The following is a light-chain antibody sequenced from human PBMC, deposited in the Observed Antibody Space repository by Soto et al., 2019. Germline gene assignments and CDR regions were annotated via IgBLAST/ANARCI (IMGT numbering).Light chain of an antibody. CDR2: TAS. CDR3: QQYNNWWT. J-gene: IGKJ1*01. Sequence: EIVLTQSPATLSLSPGERATLSCRASQSVNTYLAWYQQKPGQAPRLLIYTASNRATGIPARFSGSGSGTDFTLTISSLEPEDFAFYYCQQYNNWWTFGQGTRVDIK. V-gene: IGKV3-11*01. CDR1: QSVNTY.